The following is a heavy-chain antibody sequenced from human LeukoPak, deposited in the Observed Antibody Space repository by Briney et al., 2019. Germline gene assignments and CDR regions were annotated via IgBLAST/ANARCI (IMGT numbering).Heavy chain of an antibody. CDR3: ARGAIDY. CDR2: ISTSSIYI. CDR1: GFASGSYS. V-gene: IGHV3-21*01. J-gene: IGHJ4*02. D-gene: IGHD3-9*01. Sequence: AGNLRLSCAASGFASGSYSMNRVRQAPGRGLEWVSSISTSSIYIYYADPVKGRFTISRANAKKSLYLQVNSLRAEDTAVYYCARGAIDYWGQGTLVTVSS.